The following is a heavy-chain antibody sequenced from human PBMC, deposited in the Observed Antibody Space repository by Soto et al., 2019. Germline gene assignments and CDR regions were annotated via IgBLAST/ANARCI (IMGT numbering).Heavy chain of an antibody. CDR2: IFPSDSDT. V-gene: IGHV5-51*01. CDR1: GYKFTSSW. CDR3: ARKDKSGYFNWFDP. Sequence: GESLKISCRTSGYKFTSSWVAWVRQMPGKGLEWMGIIFPSDSDTRYSPSFQGQVTISADRSTSTVFLQWASLKASDTAVYFCARKDKSGYFNWFDPWGQGTLVTVSS. D-gene: IGHD3-22*01. J-gene: IGHJ5*02.